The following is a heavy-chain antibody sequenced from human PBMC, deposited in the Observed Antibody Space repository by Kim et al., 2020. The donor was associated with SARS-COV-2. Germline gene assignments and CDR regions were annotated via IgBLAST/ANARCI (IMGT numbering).Heavy chain of an antibody. V-gene: IGHV4-30-2*04. J-gene: IGHJ3*02. CDR3: ARDRVYYDSSGYRRGAFDI. Sequence: KSRVTISFDTSKNRFSLKLSSVTAADTAVYYCARDRVYYDSSGYRRGAFDIWGQGTMVTVSS. D-gene: IGHD3-22*01.